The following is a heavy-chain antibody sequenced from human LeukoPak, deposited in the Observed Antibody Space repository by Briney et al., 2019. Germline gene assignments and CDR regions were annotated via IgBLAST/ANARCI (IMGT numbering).Heavy chain of an antibody. CDR3: ARATYYDFWSGYSYWYFDL. Sequence: SETLSLTCTVSGGSISSYYWSWIRQPPGKGLEWIGYIYYSGSTNYNPSLKSRVTISVDTSKNQFSLKLSSVTAADTAVYYCARATYYDFWSGYSYWYFDLWGRGTLVTVSS. CDR1: GGSISSYY. D-gene: IGHD3-3*01. J-gene: IGHJ2*01. V-gene: IGHV4-59*08. CDR2: IYYSGST.